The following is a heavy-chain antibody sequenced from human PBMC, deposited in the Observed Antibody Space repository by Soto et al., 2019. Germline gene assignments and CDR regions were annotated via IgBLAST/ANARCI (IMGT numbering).Heavy chain of an antibody. CDR1: GFTFSSYA. J-gene: IGHJ4*02. CDR3: AKGGLGYDYIWGSYREEYYFDY. Sequence: GGSLRLSCAASGFTFSSYALSWVRQAPGEGLEWVSSISGSAVTTYYADSVKGRFTISRDNSKNTLYLQMNSLRAEDTAVYYCAKGGLGYDYIWGSYREEYYFDYWGQGTLVTVSS. CDR2: ISGSAVTT. D-gene: IGHD3-16*02. V-gene: IGHV3-23*01.